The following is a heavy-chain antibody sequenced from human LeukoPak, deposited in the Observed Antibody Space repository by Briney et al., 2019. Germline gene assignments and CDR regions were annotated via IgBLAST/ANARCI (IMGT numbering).Heavy chain of an antibody. V-gene: IGHV4-34*01. CDR1: GGSFSGYY. J-gene: IGHJ6*03. CDR2: INHSGST. CDR3: ARGRACSSTSCSSKNYYYYYYMDV. D-gene: IGHD2-2*01. Sequence: SETPSLTCAVYGGSFSGYYWSWIRQPPGKGLEWIGEINHSGSTNYNPSLKSRVTISVDTSKNQFSLKLSSVTAADTAVYYCARGRACSSTSCSSKNYYYYYYMDVWGKGTTVTVSS.